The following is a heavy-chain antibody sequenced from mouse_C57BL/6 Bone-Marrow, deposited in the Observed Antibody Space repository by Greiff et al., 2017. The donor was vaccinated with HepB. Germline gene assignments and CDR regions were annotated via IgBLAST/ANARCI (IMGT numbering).Heavy chain of an antibody. CDR2: IVPNSGGT. V-gene: IGHV1-72*01. J-gene: IGHJ1*03. Sequence: QVQLQQPGAELVKPGASVKLSCKASGYTFTSYWMHWVKQRPGRGLEWIGRIVPNSGGTKYNEKFKSKATLTVDKPSSTAYMQLSSLTSEDSAVYYCARSGSTTVVAPYWYFDVWGTGTTVTVSS. CDR1: GYTFTSYW. D-gene: IGHD1-1*01. CDR3: ARSGSTTVVAPYWYFDV.